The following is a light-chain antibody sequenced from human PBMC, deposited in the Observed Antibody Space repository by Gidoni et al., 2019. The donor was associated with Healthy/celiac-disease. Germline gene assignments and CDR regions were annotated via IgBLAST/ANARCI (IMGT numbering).Light chain of an antibody. V-gene: IGKV4-1*01. CDR1: QSVLYRSKNKNY. Sequence: VMTQPPDSLALSLGERATNNCKSSQSVLYRSKNKNYLAWYQQKPGQPPKLLIYLASTRESGVPDRFSGSGSGTDFTLTISSLQAEDVAVYYCQQYYSTPLTFGGGTKVEIK. J-gene: IGKJ4*01. CDR3: QQYYSTPLT. CDR2: LAS.